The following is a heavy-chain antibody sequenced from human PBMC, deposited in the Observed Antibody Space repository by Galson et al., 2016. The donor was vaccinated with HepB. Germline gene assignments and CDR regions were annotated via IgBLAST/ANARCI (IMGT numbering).Heavy chain of an antibody. V-gene: IGHV4-4*02. J-gene: IGHJ4*02. Sequence: SETLSLTCGVSGGSTSSSNWWTWVRQPPGKGLEWIGEIYHSGSTHYNPSLKSRVTISVDKSKNQFSLNLSSVTAADTAVYFCACATYCGGDCYSLDYWGLGTLVAVSS. CDR1: GGSTSSSNW. CDR2: IYHSGST. D-gene: IGHD2-21*02. CDR3: ACATYCGGDCYSLDY.